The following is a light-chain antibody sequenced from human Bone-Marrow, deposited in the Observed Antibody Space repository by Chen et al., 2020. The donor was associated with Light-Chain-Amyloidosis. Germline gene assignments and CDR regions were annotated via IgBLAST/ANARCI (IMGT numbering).Light chain of an antibody. CDR1: GLPTKY. Sequence: SYELTQPPSVSVSPGQTARIPCPGAGLPTKYAYWYQQKPGQAPVLVIHRDTERPAGIAERLSGSSSGTTATLTISGVQAEDEADYHCQSADSSGTYEVIFGGGTKLTVL. CDR2: RDT. CDR3: QSADSSGTYEVI. J-gene: IGLJ2*01. V-gene: IGLV3-25*03.